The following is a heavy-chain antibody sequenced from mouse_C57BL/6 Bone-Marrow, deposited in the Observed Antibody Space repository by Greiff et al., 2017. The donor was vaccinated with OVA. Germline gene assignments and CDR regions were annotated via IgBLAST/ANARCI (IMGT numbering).Heavy chain of an antibody. CDR1: GYTFTDYN. CDR2: INPNNGGT. J-gene: IGHJ1*03. Sequence: VQLKESGPELVKPGASVKMSCKASGYTFTDYNMHWVKQSHGKSLEWIGYINPNNGGTSYNQKFKGKATLTVNKSSSTAYMELRSLTSEDSAVYYCARCGNYVDWYFDVWGTGTTVTVSS. V-gene: IGHV1-22*01. D-gene: IGHD2-1*01. CDR3: ARCGNYVDWYFDV.